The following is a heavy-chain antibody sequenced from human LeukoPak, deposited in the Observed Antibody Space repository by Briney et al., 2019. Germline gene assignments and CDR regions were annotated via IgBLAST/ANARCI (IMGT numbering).Heavy chain of an antibody. Sequence: GGSLRLSCAASGFTFSSNWMHWVRQAPGKGLVWVSRINEDGSTTNYADSVKGRSTIFRDNAKNTLYLQMNSLRAEDTAVYYCVRDGKSSSWYGRGDYWGQGTLVTVSS. V-gene: IGHV3-74*01. CDR3: VRDGKSSSWYGRGDY. J-gene: IGHJ4*02. CDR2: INEDGSTT. CDR1: GFTFSSNW. D-gene: IGHD6-13*01.